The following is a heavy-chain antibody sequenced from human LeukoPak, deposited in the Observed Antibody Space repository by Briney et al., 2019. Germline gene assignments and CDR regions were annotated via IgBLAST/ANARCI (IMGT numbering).Heavy chain of an antibody. V-gene: IGHV3-21*04. CDR1: GFTFSSYS. Sequence: GGSLRLSCAASGFTFSSYSMNWVRQAPGKGLEWVSSISSRYSYRYYADSVKGRFTVSRDNAKNSLYLQMNSLRAEDTAVYYCARILWFGELSPFDYWGQGTLVTVSS. CDR2: ISSRYSYR. D-gene: IGHD3-10*01. J-gene: IGHJ4*02. CDR3: ARILWFGELSPFDY.